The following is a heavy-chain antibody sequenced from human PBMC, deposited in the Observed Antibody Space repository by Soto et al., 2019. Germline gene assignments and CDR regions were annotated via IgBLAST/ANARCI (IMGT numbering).Heavy chain of an antibody. Sequence: GESLKISCQGSGYSFTTYWISWGRQMPGKGLEWMGKIEPGDSSTNYSPSCRGHITISVDRSINTAHLQFSSLKAADTAVYYCARLEKWYYNYYGLDVWGQGNMVTVSS. V-gene: IGHV5-10-1*01. CDR1: GYSFTTYW. D-gene: IGHD1-26*01. J-gene: IGHJ6*02. CDR2: IEPGDSST. CDR3: ARLEKWYYNYYGLDV.